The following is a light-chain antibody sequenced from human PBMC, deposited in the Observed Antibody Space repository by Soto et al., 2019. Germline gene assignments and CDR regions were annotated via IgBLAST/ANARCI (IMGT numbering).Light chain of an antibody. V-gene: IGKV1-9*01. CDR2: DAS. CDR1: QGISIN. CDR3: QQLSTCPRT. J-gene: IGKJ1*01. Sequence: DIQLTQSPSFLSASVGDRVTIACRASQGISINLAWYQQRSGKVPNLLIYDASSLRSGVPSRFSGSGSGTEFTLTISSLQPEDFATYYCQQLSTCPRTFGQGTKVEIK.